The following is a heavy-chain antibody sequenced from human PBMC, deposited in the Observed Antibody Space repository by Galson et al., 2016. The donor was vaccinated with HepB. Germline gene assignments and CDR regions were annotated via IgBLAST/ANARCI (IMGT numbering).Heavy chain of an antibody. Sequence: SLRLSCAASGLTFRNYAMSWVRQAPGKGLEWVSAINGGGYNTYYADSVKGRFTISRDNSKNTLYLQMSSLGVEDTAVYFCAKGSAMQDYWGQGTLVTVSS. CDR1: GLTFRNYA. D-gene: IGHD5-18*01. V-gene: IGHV3-23*01. CDR2: INGGGYNT. J-gene: IGHJ4*02. CDR3: AKGSAMQDY.